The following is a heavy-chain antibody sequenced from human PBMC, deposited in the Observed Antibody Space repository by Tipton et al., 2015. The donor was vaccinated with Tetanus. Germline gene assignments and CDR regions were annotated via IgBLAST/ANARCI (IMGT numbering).Heavy chain of an antibody. V-gene: IGHV4-59*01. J-gene: IGHJ6*02. Sequence: TLSLTCTVSGGSISRFYWYWIRQPPGKGLEWIAYIYQNGDANYNPSLQRRVTISVDTSKNQFSLQLAFVTAADTAIYYCARERIEAFYYHGLDVWCPGTTVTVSS. CDR1: GGSISRFY. D-gene: IGHD2-21*01. CDR3: ARERIEAFYYHGLDV. CDR2: IYQNGDA.